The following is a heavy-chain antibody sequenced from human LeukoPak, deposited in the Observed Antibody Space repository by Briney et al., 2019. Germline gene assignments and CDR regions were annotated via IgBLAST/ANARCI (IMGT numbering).Heavy chain of an antibody. CDR2: INHSGST. J-gene: IGHJ4*02. CDR3: ARRDYDSSGYYYVGGFDY. Sequence: SETLSLTCAVYGGSFSGYYWSWIRQPPGKGLEWIGEINHSGSTNYNPSLKSRVTISVDTSKNEFSLKLSSVTAADTAVYYCARRDYDSSGYYYVGGFDYWGQGTLVTVSS. D-gene: IGHD3-22*01. CDR1: GGSFSGYY. V-gene: IGHV4-34*01.